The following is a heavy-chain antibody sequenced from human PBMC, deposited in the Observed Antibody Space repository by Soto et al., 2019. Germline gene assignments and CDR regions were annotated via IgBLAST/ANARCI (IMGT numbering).Heavy chain of an antibody. V-gene: IGHV1-18*01. D-gene: IGHD1-26*01. CDR1: GYTFISSS. CDR3: ARGPGLYSGSYYLDY. Sequence: QVQLVQSGAEVEKPGASVKVSCKASGYTFISSSITWVRQAPGQGLEWMGWISGYNGNTNYAQSIQGRATMTTDTSTTTAYMELWSLRSDDTAVYYCARGPGLYSGSYYLDYWGQGTLVTVSS. CDR2: ISGYNGNT. J-gene: IGHJ4*02.